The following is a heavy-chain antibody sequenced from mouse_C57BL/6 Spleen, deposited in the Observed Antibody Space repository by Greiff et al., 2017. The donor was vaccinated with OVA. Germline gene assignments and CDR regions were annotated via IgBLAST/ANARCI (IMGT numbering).Heavy chain of an antibody. Sequence: VQLQQSGPELVKPGASVKISCKASGYAFSSSWMNWVKQRPGKGLEWIGRIYPGDGDTNYNGKFKGTATLTADKSSSTAYMQLISLTSEDSAVYFCASSPPYYGSSYPDYWGQGTTLTVSS. D-gene: IGHD1-1*01. CDR2: IYPGDGDT. J-gene: IGHJ2*01. CDR3: ASSPPYYGSSYPDY. CDR1: GYAFSSSW. V-gene: IGHV1-82*01.